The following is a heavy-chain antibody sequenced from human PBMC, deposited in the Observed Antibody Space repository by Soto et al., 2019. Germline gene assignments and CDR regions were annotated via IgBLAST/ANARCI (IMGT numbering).Heavy chain of an antibody. D-gene: IGHD6-13*01. CDR3: ARAPSWSSSWYYFDY. V-gene: IGHV3-48*04. CDR2: VSSSSSTK. J-gene: IGHJ4*02. CDR1: GFTFSSYS. Sequence: GGSLRLSCAASGFTFSSYSMNWVRQAPGKGLEWVSYVSSSSSTKYYADSVKGRFTISRDNAKNSLYLQMNSLRAEDTAVYYCARAPSWSSSWYYFDYWGQGTLVTVSS.